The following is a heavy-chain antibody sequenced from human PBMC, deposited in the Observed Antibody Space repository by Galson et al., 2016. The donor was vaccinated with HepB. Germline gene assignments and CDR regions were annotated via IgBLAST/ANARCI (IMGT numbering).Heavy chain of an antibody. CDR1: GLTVSSNH. CDR2: IYSDGNT. D-gene: IGHD2-8*01. J-gene: IGHJ4*02. CDR3: ARSVLNHGVGCMDY. V-gene: IGHV3-53*01. Sequence: SLRLSCAASGLTVSSNHMSWFRQAPGKGLEWVANIYSDGNTKYADSVKGRFTISRDNSKNTVYLQMNSLRVEDTAVYYCARSVLNHGVGCMDYWGQGTLVTVSS.